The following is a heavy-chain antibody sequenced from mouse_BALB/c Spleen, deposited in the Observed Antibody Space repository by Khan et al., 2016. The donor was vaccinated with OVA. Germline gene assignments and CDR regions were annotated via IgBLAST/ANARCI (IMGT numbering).Heavy chain of an antibody. J-gene: IGHJ3*01. CDR1: GYKFTDYV. CDR2: IYPGSGTT. Sequence: QVQLKQSGPELVKPGASVEMSCKASGYKFTDYVISWVKQRTGQGLEWIGDIYPGSGTTRYNERFEGKATLTADKSSNTAYMQFRSLTSEDSAVYFCARSYDDDGAWFVNWGQGTLVTVSA. V-gene: IGHV1-77*01. CDR3: ARSYDDDGAWFVN. D-gene: IGHD2-4*01.